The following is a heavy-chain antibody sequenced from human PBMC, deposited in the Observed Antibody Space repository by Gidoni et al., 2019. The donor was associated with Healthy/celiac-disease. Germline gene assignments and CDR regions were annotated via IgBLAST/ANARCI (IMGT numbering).Heavy chain of an antibody. J-gene: IGHJ4*02. Sequence: EVQLLESGGGLVQTGGSLRISCAASGFTFSSYGMSWVRQALGKVLECVSASSGSGGITYYADSVKGRFTISRDNSKNTLYLQMNSMRAEDTAVYYCAKDHGSGWYYFDYWGQGTLVTVSS. D-gene: IGHD6-19*01. CDR3: AKDHGSGWYYFDY. V-gene: IGHV3-23*01. CDR2: SSGSGGIT. CDR1: GFTFSSYG.